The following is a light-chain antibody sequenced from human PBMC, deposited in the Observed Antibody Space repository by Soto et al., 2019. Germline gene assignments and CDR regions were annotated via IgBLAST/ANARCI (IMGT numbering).Light chain of an antibody. J-gene: IGKJ1*01. CDR2: AVS. CDR1: QSISTY. V-gene: IGKV1-39*01. CDR3: QQSYSTPRT. Sequence: DIQMTQSPSSLSASVGDRVTITCRASQSISTYLNWYQQKPGKAPKLLIHAVSSLQSGVPSRFSGSGSGTDFTLTISSLQPEDFATYYCQQSYSTPRTFGQGTKVEIK.